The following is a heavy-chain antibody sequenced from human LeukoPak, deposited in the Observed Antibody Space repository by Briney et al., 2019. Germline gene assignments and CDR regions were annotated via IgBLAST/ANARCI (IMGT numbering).Heavy chain of an antibody. V-gene: IGHV4-61*01. Sequence: PSETVSLTCTVSGGSVSSGSYYWSWIRQPPGKGLEWIGYIYYSGSTNYNPSLKSRVTMSLDTSKKQFSLKLSSVTAADTAVYYCARDLSDFWSSYYRNHWFDPWGQGTLVTVSS. CDR2: IYYSGST. J-gene: IGHJ5*02. CDR1: GGSVSSGSYY. CDR3: ARDLSDFWSSYYRNHWFDP. D-gene: IGHD3-3*01.